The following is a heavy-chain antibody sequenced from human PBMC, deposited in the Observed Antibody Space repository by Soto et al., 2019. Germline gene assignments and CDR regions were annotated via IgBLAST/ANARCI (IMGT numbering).Heavy chain of an antibody. V-gene: IGHV4-59*01. J-gene: IGHJ4*02. D-gene: IGHD2-2*02. CDR1: GGSISSYY. CDR3: ARAGGYKYLDY. Sequence: PSETLSLTCTVSGGSISSYYWNWIRQPPGKGLEWIGYIYYSGTTNYNPSLKSRVTISVDTSKNHFSLKLSSVTAADTAVYYCARAGGYKYLDYWGQGTLVTVSS. CDR2: IYYSGTT.